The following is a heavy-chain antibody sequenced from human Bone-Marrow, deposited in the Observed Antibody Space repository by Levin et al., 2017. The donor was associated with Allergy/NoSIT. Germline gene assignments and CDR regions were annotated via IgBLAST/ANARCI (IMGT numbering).Heavy chain of an antibody. CDR1: GFTFSSHA. Sequence: GESLKISCAASGFTFSSHAMGWVRQALGKGLEWVSAITDSGADTYYADSVKGRFTISRDNSKSTLYLQMNSLRVEDTAVYYCAKDRPRSGWFFEYWGQGTLVTDSS. J-gene: IGHJ4*02. D-gene: IGHD6-19*01. CDR3: AKDRPRSGWFFEY. CDR2: ITDSGADT. V-gene: IGHV3-23*01.